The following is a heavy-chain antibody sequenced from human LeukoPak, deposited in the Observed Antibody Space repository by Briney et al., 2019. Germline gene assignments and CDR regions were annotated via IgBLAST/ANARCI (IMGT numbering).Heavy chain of an antibody. J-gene: IGHJ4*02. Sequence: GGSLRLSCAASGFTFSSYWMHWVRQAPGKGLVWVSRINSDGSSTSYADSVKGRFTISRDNSKNTLYLQMNSLRAEDTAVYYCAKAYKVAAVHFDYWGQGTLVTVSS. CDR1: GFTFSSYW. V-gene: IGHV3-74*01. D-gene: IGHD6-13*01. CDR2: INSDGSST. CDR3: AKAYKVAAVHFDY.